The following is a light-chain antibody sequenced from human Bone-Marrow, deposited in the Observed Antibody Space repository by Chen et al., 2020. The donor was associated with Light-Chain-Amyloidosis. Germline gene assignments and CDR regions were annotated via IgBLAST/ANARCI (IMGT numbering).Light chain of an antibody. CDR2: RDT. Sequence: SYELTQPPPVSVSPGQTPRSTPPGYDWPTKYAYWYRQKPGQAPVLVIHRDTERPSGISERFSGSSSGTTATLTISGVQAEDEADYHCQSADSSGTYEVIFGGGTKLTVL. J-gene: IGLJ2*01. CDR1: DWPTKY. V-gene: IGLV3-25*03. CDR3: QSADSSGTYEVI.